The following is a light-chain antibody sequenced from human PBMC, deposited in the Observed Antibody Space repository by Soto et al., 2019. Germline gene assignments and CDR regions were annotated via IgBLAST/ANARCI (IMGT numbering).Light chain of an antibody. Sequence: EIVLTQSTGTLSLSPGERATLSCRASLSVSSSYLAWYQHKPGQAPRLLIYGASSRATGIPDRFSGSGSGTDFTLTISRLEPEDFAVYYCQQYGSSPHTFGQGTKLEIK. CDR1: LSVSSSY. V-gene: IGKV3-20*01. CDR3: QQYGSSPHT. J-gene: IGKJ2*01. CDR2: GAS.